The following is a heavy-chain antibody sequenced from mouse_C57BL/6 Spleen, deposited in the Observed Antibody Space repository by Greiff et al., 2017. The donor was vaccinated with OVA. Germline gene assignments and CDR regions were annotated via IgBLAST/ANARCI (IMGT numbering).Heavy chain of an antibody. CDR1: GFTFSSYG. J-gene: IGHJ1*03. D-gene: IGHD4-1*01. V-gene: IGHV5-6*01. CDR2: ISSGGSYT. CDR3: ARQRAGTDWYFDV. Sequence: EVKLVESGGDLVKPGGSLKLSCAASGFTFSSYGMSWVRQTPDKRLEWVATISSGGSYTSYPDRVKGRFTISRDNAKNTLYLQMSSLKAEDTAMYYCARQRAGTDWYFDVWGTGTTVTVSS.